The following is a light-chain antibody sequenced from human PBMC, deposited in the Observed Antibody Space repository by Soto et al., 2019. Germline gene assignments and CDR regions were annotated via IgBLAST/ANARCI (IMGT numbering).Light chain of an antibody. J-gene: IGKJ3*01. CDR2: GAS. Sequence: EIVLTQSPGTLSLCPGEGATLSCRASQSISSSYLAWYQQKPGQAPRLLIYGASSRATGIPDRISGSGSGTDFTLTISRLEPEDFAVYYCQQFGSSPLFTFGPGTKVDVK. V-gene: IGKV3-20*01. CDR3: QQFGSSPLFT. CDR1: QSISSSY.